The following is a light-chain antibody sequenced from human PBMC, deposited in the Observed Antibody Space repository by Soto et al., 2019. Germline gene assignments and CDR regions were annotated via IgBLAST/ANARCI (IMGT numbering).Light chain of an antibody. CDR3: QQSYTAPYT. J-gene: IGKJ2*01. CDR2: DAA. Sequence: DIKMTQSPSSLSASVGDRVTITFRASQSIRSYVNWYQQKPGKAPKFLIYDAANLQRGVPSRFSGSGSGTDFTLTISSLHPEDFATYYCQQSYTAPYTFGQGTKVDI. V-gene: IGKV1-39*01. CDR1: QSIRSY.